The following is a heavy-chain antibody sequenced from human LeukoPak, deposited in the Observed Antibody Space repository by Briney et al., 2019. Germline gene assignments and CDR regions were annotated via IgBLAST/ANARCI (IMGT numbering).Heavy chain of an antibody. CDR2: IIPIFGTA. Sequence: GASVKVPCKASGGTFSSYAISWVRQAPGQGLEWMGGIIPIFGTANYAQKFQGRVTITTDESTSTAYMELSSLRSEDTAVYYCARGGDSSGYYHCDYWGQGTLVTVSS. D-gene: IGHD3-22*01. J-gene: IGHJ4*02. CDR3: ARGGDSSGYYHCDY. V-gene: IGHV1-69*05. CDR1: GGTFSSYA.